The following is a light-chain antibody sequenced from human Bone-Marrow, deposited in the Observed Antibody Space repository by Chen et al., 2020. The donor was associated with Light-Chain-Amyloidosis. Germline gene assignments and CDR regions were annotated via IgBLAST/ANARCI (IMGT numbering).Light chain of an antibody. V-gene: IGLV3-25*03. J-gene: IGLJ2*01. CDR2: RDT. CDR3: QAAGSSGTYEGI. CDR1: DLPTKY. Sequence: SSELTQPPSVSVSPGQTARITCSGHDLPTKYVYWYQQKPGQAPVLVIHRDTERPSGISERFSGASTGETAALTISGVQAEDEADYHWQAAGSSGTYEGIVGGGTKLTVL.